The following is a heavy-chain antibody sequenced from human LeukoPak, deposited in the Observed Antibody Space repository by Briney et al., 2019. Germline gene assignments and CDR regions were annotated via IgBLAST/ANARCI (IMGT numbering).Heavy chain of an antibody. CDR2: ISYSGST. V-gene: IGHV4-31*03. D-gene: IGHD1-26*01. J-gene: IGHJ4*02. CDR1: GDSVSSNPNY. CDR3: VGGSYPLEY. Sequence: SETLSLTCTVSGDSVSSNPNYWTWIRQPPGKGLEWIGYISYSGSTYYNPSLESRVTISVDTSKNQLSLKLNSVTAADTAVYYCVGGSYPLEYWGQGALVTVSS.